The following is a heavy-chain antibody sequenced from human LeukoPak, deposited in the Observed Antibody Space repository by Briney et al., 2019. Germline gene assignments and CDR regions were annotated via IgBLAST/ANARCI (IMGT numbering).Heavy chain of an antibody. Sequence: GGSLRLSCAASGFTFSSYSMNWVRQAPGKGLEWVSSISSSSSYIYYADSVKGRFTISRDNAKNSLYLQMNSLIAEDTAVYYCARDLGGEYDFWSGYYLDAFDIWGQGTMVTVSS. CDR3: ARDLGGEYDFWSGYYLDAFDI. CDR2: ISSSSSYI. D-gene: IGHD3-3*01. V-gene: IGHV3-21*01. CDR1: GFTFSSYS. J-gene: IGHJ3*02.